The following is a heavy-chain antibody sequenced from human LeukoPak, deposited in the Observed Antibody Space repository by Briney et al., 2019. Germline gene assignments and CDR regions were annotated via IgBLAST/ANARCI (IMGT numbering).Heavy chain of an antibody. CDR2: INDSGSA. J-gene: IGHJ4*02. D-gene: IGHD6-19*01. Sequence: SETLSLTCAVYGGSFSAYYWNFTRQPPGEGLEWIGEINDSGSANYNPSLESRVTMSVDTSKNQFSLKLSSVTAADTAVYYCAEIAVAGGVSFDYWGQGILVTVSS. CDR3: AEIAVAGGVSFDY. CDR1: GGSFSAYY. V-gene: IGHV4-34*01.